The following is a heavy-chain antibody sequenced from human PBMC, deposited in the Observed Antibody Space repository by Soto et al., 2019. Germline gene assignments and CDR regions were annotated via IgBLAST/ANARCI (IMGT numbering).Heavy chain of an antibody. D-gene: IGHD1-1*01. Sequence: EVQLLESGGGLVQPGGSLRLSCAASGFTFSSYAMSWLRQAPGKGLEWVSAISGSGGSTYYADSVKGRFTISRDNTKNTLYLQMTSLRAEDTAVYYCVRPNWNPTSMDVWGKGTTVTVSS. CDR1: GFTFSSYA. CDR3: VRPNWNPTSMDV. CDR2: ISGSGGST. V-gene: IGHV3-23*01. J-gene: IGHJ6*03.